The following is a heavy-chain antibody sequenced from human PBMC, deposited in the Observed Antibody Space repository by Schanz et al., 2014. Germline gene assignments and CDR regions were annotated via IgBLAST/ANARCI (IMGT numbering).Heavy chain of an antibody. J-gene: IGHJ4*02. CDR2: IYSGVST. Sequence: EVQLVESGGDLVQPGGSQRLSCAASGFIVSSTYMTWVRQAPGKGLEWVSIIYSGVSTYYADSVKGRFTISRDNSKNTVYLQMNSLRAEGTAVYYCARDGRAPFYGSGEHYYWGQGTLVTVSS. V-gene: IGHV3-66*01. CDR3: ARDGRAPFYGSGEHYY. D-gene: IGHD3-10*01. CDR1: GFIVSSTY.